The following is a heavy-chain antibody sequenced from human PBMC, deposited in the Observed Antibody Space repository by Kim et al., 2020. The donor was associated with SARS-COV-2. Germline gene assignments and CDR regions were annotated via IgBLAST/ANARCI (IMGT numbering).Heavy chain of an antibody. CDR3: ARNDCSGGSCIDY. D-gene: IGHD2-15*01. J-gene: IGHJ4*02. Sequence: YAQKFQGRVTMTRDTSTSTVYMELSSLRSEDTAVYYCARNDCSGGSCIDYWGQGTLVTVSS. V-gene: IGHV1-46*01.